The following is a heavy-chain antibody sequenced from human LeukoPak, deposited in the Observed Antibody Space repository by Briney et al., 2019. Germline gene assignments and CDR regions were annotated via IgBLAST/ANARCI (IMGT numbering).Heavy chain of an antibody. D-gene: IGHD2-15*01. J-gene: IGHJ3*02. CDR2: IRNDGRNK. CDR3: AKVVVVVAATRAFDI. Sequence: GGSLRLSCAASGFIFSRFGMHWVRQAPGKGLEWVASIRNDGRNKNYADSVKGRFTISRDNSKNTLYLQMNSLRAEDTAVYYCAKVVVVVAATRAFDIWGQGTMVTVSS. CDR1: GFIFSRFG. V-gene: IGHV3-30*02.